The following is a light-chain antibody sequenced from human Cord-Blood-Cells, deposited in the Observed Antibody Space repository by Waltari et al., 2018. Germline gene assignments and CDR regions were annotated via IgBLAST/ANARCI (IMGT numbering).Light chain of an antibody. CDR2: EGS. CDR1: SSDVGSYNL. V-gene: IGLV2-23*01. J-gene: IGLJ2*01. Sequence: QSALTQPASVSGSPGQSITISCTGTSSDVGSYNLVSWYQQHPGKAPKLMIYEGSKRPAGFPNRYSGSKSGNTASLTFTGLQAEDEADYYCCSYAGSSTLVFGGGTKLTVL. CDR3: CSYAGSSTLV.